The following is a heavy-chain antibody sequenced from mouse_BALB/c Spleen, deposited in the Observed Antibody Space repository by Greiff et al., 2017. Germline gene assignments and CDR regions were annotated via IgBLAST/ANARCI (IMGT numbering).Heavy chain of an antibody. V-gene: IGHV5-6-3*01. D-gene: IGHD2-10*02. Sequence: EVKVEESGGGLVQPGGSLKLSCAASGFTFSSYGMSWVRQTPDKRLELVATINSNGGSTYYPDSVKGRFTISRDNAKNTLYLQMSSLKSEDTAMYYCARDRVSWFAYWGQGTLVTVSA. CDR3: ARDRVSWFAY. J-gene: IGHJ3*01. CDR1: GFTFSSYG. CDR2: INSNGGST.